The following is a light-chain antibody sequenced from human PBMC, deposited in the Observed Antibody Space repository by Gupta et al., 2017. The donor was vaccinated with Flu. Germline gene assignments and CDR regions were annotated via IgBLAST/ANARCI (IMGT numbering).Light chain of an antibody. Sequence: DVVITLTPSSLTVTLGQPASTTCSSSQGLVYSDGNTYLHWFQQRPGQSPRRLIYQVSYRDSGVPDRFSGSGSGTDFTLKISRVEAEDVGIYFCMQGAHWPWAFGQGTTVEIK. CDR1: QGLVYSDGNTY. J-gene: IGKJ1*01. V-gene: IGKV2-30*01. CDR3: MQGAHWPWA. CDR2: QVS.